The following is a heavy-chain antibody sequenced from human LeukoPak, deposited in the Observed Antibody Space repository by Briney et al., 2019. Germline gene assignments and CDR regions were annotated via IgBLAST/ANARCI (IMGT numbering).Heavy chain of an antibody. CDR3: ARVYYGSGSSYPDYYFDY. J-gene: IGHJ4*02. CDR2: ISSYNGNT. V-gene: IGHV1-18*01. CDR1: GYTFTSYG. Sequence: ASVKVSCKASGYTFTSYGISWVRQAPGQGLEWMGWISSYNGNTNYAQKLQGRVTMTTDTSTSTAYMELRSLRSDDTAVYYCARVYYGSGSSYPDYYFDYWGQGTLVTVSS. D-gene: IGHD3-10*01.